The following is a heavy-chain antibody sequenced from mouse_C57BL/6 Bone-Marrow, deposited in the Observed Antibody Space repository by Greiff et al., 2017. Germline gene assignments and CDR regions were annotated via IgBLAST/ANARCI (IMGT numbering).Heavy chain of an antibody. D-gene: IGHD2-2*01. Sequence: QVQLQQSGAELARPGASVKLSCKASGYTFTSYGISWVKQRTGQGLEWIGEIYPRSGNTYYNEKFKGKATVTADKSSSTAYMELRSLTAEDSAVYFCGRGYGYGYYFDYWGQGTTLTVSS. V-gene: IGHV1-81*01. CDR1: GYTFTSYG. CDR2: IYPRSGNT. CDR3: GRGYGYGYYFDY. J-gene: IGHJ2*01.